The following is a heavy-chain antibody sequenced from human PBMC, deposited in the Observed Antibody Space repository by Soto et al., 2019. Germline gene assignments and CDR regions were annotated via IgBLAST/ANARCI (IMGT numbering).Heavy chain of an antibody. CDR3: ARTTRSHRSHFWFDP. J-gene: IGHJ5*02. V-gene: IGHV4-31*03. CDR2: SYYSGST. CDR1: GGSISSGGYY. Sequence: QVQLQESGPGLVKPSQTLSLTCTVSGGSISSGGYYWSWIRQHPGKGLEWIGYSYYSGSTYYNPSLKRRVTISVDTSKNQFSLKLSSVTAADTAVYYCARTTRSHRSHFWFDPWGQGTLVTVSS. D-gene: IGHD4-4*01.